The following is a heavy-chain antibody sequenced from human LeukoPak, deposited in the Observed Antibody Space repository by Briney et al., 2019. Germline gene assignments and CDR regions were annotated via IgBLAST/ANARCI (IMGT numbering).Heavy chain of an antibody. CDR1: GFTFNTYA. CDR3: ATFSDYALGDY. CDR2: ISGSGDGT. D-gene: IGHD5-12*01. V-gene: IGHV3-23*01. Sequence: PGGSLRLSCAASGFTFNTYAMSWVRQAPGKGLEWVSSISGSGDGTYYADSVRGRFTISRDTSKNTVYLQVSSLRADDTAVYYCATFSDYALGDYWGQGALVTVSS. J-gene: IGHJ4*02.